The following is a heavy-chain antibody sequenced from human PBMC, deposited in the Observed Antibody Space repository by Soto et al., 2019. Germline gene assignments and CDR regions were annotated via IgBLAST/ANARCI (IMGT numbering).Heavy chain of an antibody. CDR3: AIVVCGNAAVEI. Sequence: SDTLCLTCTVSGGSVSSGSYYWSWIRQPPGKGLEWIGYMYYSGSTNYNPSLKSRVTISVDTSKNQFSLKLSSVTAADTAVYYRAIVVCGNAAVEIWGQGTMVSV. V-gene: IGHV4-61*01. CDR1: GGSVSSGSYY. J-gene: IGHJ3*02. CDR2: MYYSGST. D-gene: IGHD2-21*01.